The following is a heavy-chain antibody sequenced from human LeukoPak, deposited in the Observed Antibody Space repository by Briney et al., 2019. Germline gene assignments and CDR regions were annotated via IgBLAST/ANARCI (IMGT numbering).Heavy chain of an antibody. Sequence: ASVKVSCKASGGTFSSYAISWVRQAPGQGLEWMGGIIPIFGTANYAQKFQGRVTITTDESTSTAYMELSSQRSEDTAVYYCASCGYYYGSGRAYYYYMDVWGKGTTVTVSS. CDR2: IIPIFGTA. V-gene: IGHV1-69*05. J-gene: IGHJ6*03. CDR1: GGTFSSYA. D-gene: IGHD3-10*01. CDR3: ASCGYYYGSGRAYYYYMDV.